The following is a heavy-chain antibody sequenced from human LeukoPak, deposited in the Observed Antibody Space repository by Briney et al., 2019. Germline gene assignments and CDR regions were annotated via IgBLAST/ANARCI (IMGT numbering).Heavy chain of an antibody. V-gene: IGHV1-69*05. CDR1: RGTFSSYA. D-gene: IGHD3-16*02. Sequence: ASVKVSCKASRGTFSSYAISWVPQAAGQGLEWMGRIIPIFGTANYAQKFQGRVTITTDESTSTAYMELSSLRSEDPAVYYCARDLYYDYVWGSYRLHFEYWGQGTLVTVSS. CDR2: IIPIFGTA. CDR3: ARDLYYDYVWGSYRLHFEY. J-gene: IGHJ4*02.